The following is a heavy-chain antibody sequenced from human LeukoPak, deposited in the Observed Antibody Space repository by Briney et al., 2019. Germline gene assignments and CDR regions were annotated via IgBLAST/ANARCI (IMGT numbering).Heavy chain of an antibody. D-gene: IGHD6-6*01. Sequence: GGSLRLSCAASGFPFEDYVMSRVRQAPGKGLGWVSGINWNGGSTGYADSVKGRFTISRDNAKNSLYLQMNSLRAEDTAVYYCARVGAARPSLFDYWGQGTLVTVSS. CDR2: INWNGGST. V-gene: IGHV3-20*04. J-gene: IGHJ4*02. CDR3: ARVGAARPSLFDY. CDR1: GFPFEDYV.